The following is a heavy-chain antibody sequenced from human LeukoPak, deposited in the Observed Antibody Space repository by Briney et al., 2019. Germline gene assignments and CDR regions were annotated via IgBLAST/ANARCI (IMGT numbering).Heavy chain of an antibody. CDR2: IYYSGST. J-gene: IGHJ4*02. V-gene: IGHV4-39*01. D-gene: IGHD6-13*01. Sequence: SETLSLTCTVSGGSISSSSYYWGWIRQPPGKGLEWIGSIYYSGSTYYNPSLKSRVTISVDTSKNQFSLKLSSVTAADTAVYYCARGWPPYSSSWYYFDYWGQGTLVTVSS. CDR1: GGSISSSSYY. CDR3: ARGWPPYSSSWYYFDY.